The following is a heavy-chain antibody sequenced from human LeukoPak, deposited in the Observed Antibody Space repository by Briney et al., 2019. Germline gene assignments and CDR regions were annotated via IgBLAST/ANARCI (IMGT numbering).Heavy chain of an antibody. Sequence: EASVKVSCKASGYTFTGYYMHWVRQAPGQGFEWMGWINPNSGDTNYAQKFQGRVTMTRDTSISTAHMELSRLRSGDTAVYYCARANPLYCSSTTCLFDYWGQGTLVTVSS. V-gene: IGHV1-2*02. CDR1: GYTFTGYY. CDR3: ARANPLYCSSTTCLFDY. J-gene: IGHJ4*02. CDR2: INPNSGDT. D-gene: IGHD2-2*01.